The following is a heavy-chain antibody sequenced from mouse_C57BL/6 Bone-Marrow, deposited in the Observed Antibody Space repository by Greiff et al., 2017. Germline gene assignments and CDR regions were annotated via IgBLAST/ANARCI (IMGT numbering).Heavy chain of an antibody. Sequence: QVQLQQPGAELVKPGASVKLSCKASGYTFTSYWMHWVKQRPGQGLEWLGMIHPNSGSTNYNEKFKSKATLTVDKSSSAAYMQLSSLTSEASAVSYCARRELGPCDYWGQGTTLTVSS. J-gene: IGHJ2*01. CDR2: IHPNSGST. CDR3: ARRELGPCDY. D-gene: IGHD4-1*01. V-gene: IGHV1-64*01. CDR1: GYTFTSYW.